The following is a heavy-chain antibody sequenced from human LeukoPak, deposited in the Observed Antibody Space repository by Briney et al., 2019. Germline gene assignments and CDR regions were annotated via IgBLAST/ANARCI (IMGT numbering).Heavy chain of an antibody. CDR1: GFTISSAY. D-gene: IGHD1-26*01. CDR3: AKDVEKYSGSYLGVFDI. Sequence: PGGSLRLSCAASGFTISSAYMSWVRQAPGKGLEWVSVLYSGGSTYYGDSVKGRFTISRDNSKNTLYLQMNSLRAEDTAVYYCAKDVEKYSGSYLGVFDIWGQETMVTVSS. J-gene: IGHJ3*02. V-gene: IGHV3-53*01. CDR2: LYSGGST.